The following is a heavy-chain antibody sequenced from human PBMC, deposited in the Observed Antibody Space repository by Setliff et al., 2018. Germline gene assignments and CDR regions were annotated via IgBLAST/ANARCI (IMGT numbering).Heavy chain of an antibody. CDR1: GGTFKNDG. D-gene: IGHD2-15*01. Sequence: SVKVSCKASGGTFKNDGISWVRQAPGQGLEWMGGIIPMFGTPAYGQQFQDRVTITTEESTSTSYLELNSLISEDTAVYYWATSPAVLGIVYLDPWGQGTLVTVSS. CDR3: ATSPAVLGIVYLDP. CDR2: IIPMFGTP. J-gene: IGHJ5*02. V-gene: IGHV1-69*05.